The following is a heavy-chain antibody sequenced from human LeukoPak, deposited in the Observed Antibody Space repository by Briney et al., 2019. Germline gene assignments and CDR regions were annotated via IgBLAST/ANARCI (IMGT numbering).Heavy chain of an antibody. CDR2: IYSGGST. CDR1: GFTVSSNY. Sequence: PGGSLRLSCAASGFTVSSNYMSWVRQAPGKGLEWVSVIYSGGSTYYADSVKGRFTISRDNSKNTLYLQMNSLRAEDTAVYYCAKVATAYCGGDCYSVDYWGQGTLVTVSS. CDR3: AKVATAYCGGDCYSVDY. J-gene: IGHJ4*02. D-gene: IGHD2-21*02. V-gene: IGHV3-53*01.